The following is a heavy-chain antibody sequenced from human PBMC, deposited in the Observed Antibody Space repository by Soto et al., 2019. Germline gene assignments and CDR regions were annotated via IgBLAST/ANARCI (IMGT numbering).Heavy chain of an antibody. Sequence: SVKVSCKASGGTFSSYAISWVRQAPGQGLEWMGGIIPIFGTANYAQKFQGRVTITADKSTSTAYMELSSLRSEDTAVYYCAREAYSYGPDYYYYYGMDVWGQGTTVTVSS. J-gene: IGHJ6*02. V-gene: IGHV1-69*06. CDR2: IIPIFGTA. D-gene: IGHD5-18*01. CDR3: AREAYSYGPDYYYYYGMDV. CDR1: GGTFSSYA.